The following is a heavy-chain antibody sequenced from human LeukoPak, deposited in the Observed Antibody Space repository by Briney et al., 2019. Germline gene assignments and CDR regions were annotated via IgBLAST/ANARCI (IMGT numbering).Heavy chain of an antibody. CDR3: ARGQRGGLSGNLGGLFASYYTYYYMDV. CDR1: GYTFTMYY. J-gene: IGHJ6*03. D-gene: IGHD3-16*01. CDR2: INPSDGAT. Sequence: PGASVKVSCKASGYTFTMYYIHWVRQAPGQGLEWMGMINPSDGATTYAQRFQGRLTMTRDMSTTTVYMDLRSLRSEDTAVSFCARGQRGGLSGNLGGLFASYYTYYYMDVWGRGATVTVSS. V-gene: IGHV1-46*01.